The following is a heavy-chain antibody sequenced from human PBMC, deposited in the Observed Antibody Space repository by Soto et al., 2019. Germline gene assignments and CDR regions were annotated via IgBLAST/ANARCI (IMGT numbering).Heavy chain of an antibody. V-gene: IGHV1-24*01. J-gene: IGHJ4*02. CDR1: GYTLTELS. D-gene: IGHD3-3*01. Sequence: GASVKVSCKVSGYTLTELSMHWVRQAPGKGLEWMGGFDPEDGETIYAQKFQGRVTMTEDTSTDTAYMELSSLRSEDTAVYYCATGLRFLEWLLYWGQGTLVTVSS. CDR2: FDPEDGET. CDR3: ATGLRFLEWLLY.